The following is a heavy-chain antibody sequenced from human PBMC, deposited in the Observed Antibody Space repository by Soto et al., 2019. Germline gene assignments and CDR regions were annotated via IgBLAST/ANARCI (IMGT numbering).Heavy chain of an antibody. CDR1: GFTFSDYY. Sequence: GGSLRLSCAASGFTFSDYYMSWIRQAPGKGLEWVSYISSSSSYTNYADSVKGRFTISRDNAKNSLYLQMNSLRAEDTAVYYCARDQGTGTSHYYYGMDVWGQGTTVTVSS. CDR2: ISSSSSYT. D-gene: IGHD1-7*01. J-gene: IGHJ6*02. V-gene: IGHV3-11*06. CDR3: ARDQGTGTSHYYYGMDV.